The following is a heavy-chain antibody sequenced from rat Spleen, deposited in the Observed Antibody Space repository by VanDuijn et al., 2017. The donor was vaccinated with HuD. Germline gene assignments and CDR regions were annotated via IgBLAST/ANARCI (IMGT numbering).Heavy chain of an antibody. CDR2: ISTGGGST. J-gene: IGHJ2*01. CDR1: GFTFSNYY. CDR3: ARQSYYYDGSYYYYFDY. Sequence: EVQLVESGGGLVQPGRSMKLSCAALGFTFSNYYMAWVRQAPTKGLEWVASISTGGGSTYYRDSVTGRFTISRDNAKSTLYLQMDSLRSEDTATYYCARQSYYYDGSYYYYFDYWGQGVMVTVSS. D-gene: IGHD1-12*02. V-gene: IGHV5-25*01.